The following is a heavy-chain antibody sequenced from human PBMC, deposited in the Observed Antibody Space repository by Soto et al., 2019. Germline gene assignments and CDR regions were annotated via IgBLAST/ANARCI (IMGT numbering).Heavy chain of an antibody. J-gene: IGHJ6*02. Sequence: QVQLEQSGAEVKKPGSSVKVSCKASGGTFSTSAISWVRQAPGQGLEWMGGIMPFFRKPDYAQKFQGRVTVTADEXTSTAYMELSGLRSDDTAVYYCARDKDRQQLGGNYYYILDVWGQGTTVIVSS. V-gene: IGHV1-69*12. D-gene: IGHD3-3*02. CDR2: IMPFFRKP. CDR3: ARDKDRQQLGGNYYYILDV. CDR1: GGTFSTSA.